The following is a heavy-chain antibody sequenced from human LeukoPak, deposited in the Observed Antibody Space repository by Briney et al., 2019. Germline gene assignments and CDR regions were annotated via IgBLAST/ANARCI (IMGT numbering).Heavy chain of an antibody. Sequence: PSETLSLTCAVYGGSFSGYYWSWIRQPPGKGLEWIGEINHSGSTNYNPSLKSRVTISVDTSKNQFSLKLSSVTAADTAVYYCARGVAAAGPDYYYYYMDVWSKGTTVTVSS. CDR2: INHSGST. V-gene: IGHV4-34*01. D-gene: IGHD6-13*01. J-gene: IGHJ6*03. CDR3: ARGVAAAGPDYYYYYMDV. CDR1: GGSFSGYY.